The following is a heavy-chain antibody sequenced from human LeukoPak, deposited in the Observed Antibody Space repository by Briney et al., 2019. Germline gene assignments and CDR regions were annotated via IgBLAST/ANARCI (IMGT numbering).Heavy chain of an antibody. Sequence: GGSLRLSCVASGLAFSSYWMRWVRQAPGKGLEWVANIKDDGSQTYSVGSVKGRFTLSRDNAKNSIYLQLNSLTTDESVGYDCPTSQFCSGYHFEYCGQGTQVTVSS. J-gene: IGHJ4*02. CDR1: GLAFSSYW. D-gene: IGHD3-3*02. CDR2: IKDDGSQT. V-gene: IGHV3-7*01. CDR3: PTSQFCSGYHFEY.